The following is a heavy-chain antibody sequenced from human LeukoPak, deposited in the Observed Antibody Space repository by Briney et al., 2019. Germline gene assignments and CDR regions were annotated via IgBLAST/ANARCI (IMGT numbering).Heavy chain of an antibody. V-gene: IGHV4-59*01. D-gene: IGHD3-16*01. CDR1: GGSISSYY. J-gene: IGHJ6*02. CDR3: ARDLLFGEGTSRGLYYGMDV. CDR2: IYYSGST. Sequence: SETLSLTCTDSGGSISSYYWSWIRQPPGKGLEWIGYIYYSGSTNYNPSLKSRVTISVDTSKNQFSLKLSSVTAADTAVYYCARDLLFGEGTSRGLYYGMDVWGQGTTVTVSS.